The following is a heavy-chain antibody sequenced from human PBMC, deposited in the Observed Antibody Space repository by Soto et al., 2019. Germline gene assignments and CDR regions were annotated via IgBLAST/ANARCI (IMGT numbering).Heavy chain of an antibody. Sequence: SVKVSCKASGGTFSSYTISWVRQAPGQGLEWMGRIIPILGIANYAQKFQGRVTITADKSTSTAYMELSSLRSEDTAVYYCAVYCSSTSCYVQHWGQGTLVTVSS. J-gene: IGHJ1*01. CDR2: IIPILGIA. CDR1: GGTFSSYT. D-gene: IGHD2-2*01. V-gene: IGHV1-69*02. CDR3: AVYCSSTSCYVQH.